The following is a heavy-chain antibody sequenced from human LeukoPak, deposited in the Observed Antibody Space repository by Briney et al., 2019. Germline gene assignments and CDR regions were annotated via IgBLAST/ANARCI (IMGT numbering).Heavy chain of an antibody. J-gene: IGHJ4*02. CDR1: GGSFSGYY. CDR3: ARDWGHYDYVWGSYTHPFYFDY. CDR2: INQSGST. D-gene: IGHD3-16*01. V-gene: IGHV4-34*01. Sequence: SETLSLTCAVYGGSFSGYYWSWIRQPPGKGLEWIGEINQSGSTNYNPSLKSRVTISVDTSKNQFSLKLSSVTAADTAVYYCARDWGHYDYVWGSYTHPFYFDYWGQGTLVTVSS.